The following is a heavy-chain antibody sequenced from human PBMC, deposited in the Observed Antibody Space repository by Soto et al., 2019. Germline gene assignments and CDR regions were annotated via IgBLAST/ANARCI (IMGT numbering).Heavy chain of an antibody. V-gene: IGHV3-30*18. J-gene: IGHJ5*02. D-gene: IGHD2-15*01. Sequence: QVQLVESGGGVVQPGRSLRLSCAASGFTFSSNGMHWVRQAPGKGLEWVAVISYDGSNKYYADSVKGRFTISRDNSKNTLYLQMNSLRAEDTAVYYCAKGLDCSGGSCYLNWFDPWGQGTLVTVSS. CDR2: ISYDGSNK. CDR1: GFTFSSNG. CDR3: AKGLDCSGGSCYLNWFDP.